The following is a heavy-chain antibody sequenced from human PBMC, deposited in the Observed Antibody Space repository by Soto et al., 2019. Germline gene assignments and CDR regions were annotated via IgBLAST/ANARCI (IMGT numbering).Heavy chain of an antibody. V-gene: IGHV1-46*01. CDR3: ARGGHVVVVTAVFDY. J-gene: IGHJ4*02. Sequence: QVQLMQSGAEVKKPGASVKVSCKASGNTFTNYYIHWVRQAPGQGLEWMGTINPSGGHTTYSQNFLGRATMTRDTSTSTLYMELTSLTSDDTAVYYCARGGHVVVVTAVFDYWGQGTLVTVSS. D-gene: IGHD2-21*02. CDR2: INPSGGHT. CDR1: GNTFTNYY.